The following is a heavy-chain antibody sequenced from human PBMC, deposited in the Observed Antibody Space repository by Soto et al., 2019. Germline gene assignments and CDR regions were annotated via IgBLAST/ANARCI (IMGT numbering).Heavy chain of an antibody. J-gene: IGHJ5*02. V-gene: IGHV1-3*01. CDR1: GYTFTSYA. CDR2: INAGNGNT. CDR3: ARGLRARQRLQSDLFSNWFVP. D-gene: IGHD6-25*01. Sequence: ASVKVSCKASGYTFTSYAMHWVRQVPGQRLEWMGWINAGNGNTKYSQKFQGRVTITRDTSASTAYMELSSLRSEDTAVYYCARGLRARQRLQSDLFSNWFVPWGPATLVTVST.